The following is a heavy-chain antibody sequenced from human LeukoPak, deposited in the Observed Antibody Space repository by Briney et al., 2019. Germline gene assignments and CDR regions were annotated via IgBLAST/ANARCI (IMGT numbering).Heavy chain of an antibody. CDR2: IRYDGSNK. CDR1: GFTFSSYG. D-gene: IGHD6-19*01. J-gene: IGHJ4*02. V-gene: IGHV3-30*02. CDR3: AKLSIAVAGTKDFDY. Sequence: GGSLRLSCAASGFTFSSYGMHWVRQAPGKGLEWVAFIRYDGSNKYYADSVKGRFTISRDNSKNTLYLQMNSLRAEDTAVYYGAKLSIAVAGTKDFDYWGQGTLVTVSS.